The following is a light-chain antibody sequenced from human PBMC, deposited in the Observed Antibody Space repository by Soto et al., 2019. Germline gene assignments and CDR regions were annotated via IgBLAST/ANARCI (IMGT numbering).Light chain of an antibody. CDR2: AAS. Sequence: EIVLTQSPGTLSLSPGERATLSCRASQSISSSHLAWYQQKPGQAPRLLIYAASSRATGIPDRFSGSGSGTDFTLTISRLEPEDCAVYYCQQYGSSSYTFGQGTQLEIK. CDR1: QSISSSH. J-gene: IGKJ2*01. V-gene: IGKV3-20*01. CDR3: QQYGSSSYT.